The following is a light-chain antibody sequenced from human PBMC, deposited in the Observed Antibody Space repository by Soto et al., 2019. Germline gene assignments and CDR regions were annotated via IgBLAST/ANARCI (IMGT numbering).Light chain of an antibody. CDR3: CSYLQPNTLG. J-gene: IGLJ3*02. CDR2: EVT. CDR1: SSAFGTYNL. V-gene: IGLV2-23*02. Sequence: QSALTQPASVSGSPGQSITISCTETSSAFGTYNLVSWYQQNPGKATKLMIYEVTKRPSGVSNRFSGSQSGNTASLTISGLQAEDEADYYGCSYLQPNTLGFGGGTKLTVL.